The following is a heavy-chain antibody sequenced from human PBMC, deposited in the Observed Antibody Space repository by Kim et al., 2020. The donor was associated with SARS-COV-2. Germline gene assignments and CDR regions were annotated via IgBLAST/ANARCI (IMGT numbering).Heavy chain of an antibody. Sequence: SETLSLTCTVSGGSISSSSYYWGWIRQPPGKGLEWIGSIYYSGSTYYNPSLKSRVTISVDTSKNQFSLKLSSVTAADTAVYYCARHETTLMNSVRGGWFDPWGQGTLVTVSS. CDR2: IYYSGST. V-gene: IGHV4-39*01. J-gene: IGHJ5*02. D-gene: IGHD3-10*01. CDR1: GGSISSSSYY. CDR3: ARHETTLMNSVRGGWFDP.